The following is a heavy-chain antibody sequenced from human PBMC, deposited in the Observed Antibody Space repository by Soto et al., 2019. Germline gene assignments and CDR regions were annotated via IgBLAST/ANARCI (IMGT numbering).Heavy chain of an antibody. V-gene: IGHV2-5*02. D-gene: IGHD3-10*01. CDR2: IYWDDDK. Sequence: QITLKESGPTLVKPTQTLTLTCTFSGFSLSTSGVGVGWIRQPPGKDLEWLALIYWDDDKRYSPSLKSRLTITKDTSKPQVVLTMTNMDLVDIATYYWAHYGSGSYYNYYYSMDVWGQGATVTVSS. J-gene: IGHJ6*02. CDR1: GFSLSTSGVG. CDR3: AHYGSGSYYNYYYSMDV.